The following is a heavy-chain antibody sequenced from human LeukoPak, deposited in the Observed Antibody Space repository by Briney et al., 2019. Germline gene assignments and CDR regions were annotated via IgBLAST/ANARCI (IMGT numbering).Heavy chain of an antibody. V-gene: IGHV5-51*01. D-gene: IGHD6-13*01. CDR3: ARLILQNVAAKPENPIDY. Sequence: GESLKISCKGSGYSFTSYWIGWVRQMPGKGLEGMGIIYPGDSDTRYSPSFQGQVTISADKSISTAYLQWSSLKASGTAMYYCARLILQNVAAKPENPIDYWGQGTLVTVSS. CDR1: GYSFTSYW. CDR2: IYPGDSDT. J-gene: IGHJ4*02.